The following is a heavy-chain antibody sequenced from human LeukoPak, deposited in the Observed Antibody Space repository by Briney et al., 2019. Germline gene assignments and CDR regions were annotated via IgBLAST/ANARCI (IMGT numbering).Heavy chain of an antibody. V-gene: IGHV3-23*01. CDR3: ARDEDYVWGSYHQNFDY. J-gene: IGHJ4*02. CDR1: GFTFSGYA. Sequence: ETVGFLRLSRAASGFTFSGYAMSWVRQGPRMRLQWVSVISGGGGSTYYADSVKGRFTISRDNSKNTLYLQMNSLRAEDTAVYYCARDEDYVWGSYHQNFDYWGQGTLVTVSS. D-gene: IGHD3-16*02. CDR2: ISGGGGST.